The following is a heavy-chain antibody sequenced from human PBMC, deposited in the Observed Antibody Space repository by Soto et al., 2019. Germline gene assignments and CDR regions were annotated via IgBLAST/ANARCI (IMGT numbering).Heavy chain of an antibody. Sequence: SGGSLRLSCAASGFTFTNYAMSWVRQAPGKGLEWVSVISDSGSHTYYVDSVKGRFAISRDNFKNTLYLQMNSLGADDTALYYCAKGDMSNWYNHWGQGTLVTVSS. D-gene: IGHD2-15*01. CDR2: ISDSGSHT. CDR1: GFTFTNYA. V-gene: IGHV3-23*01. CDR3: AKGDMSNWYNH. J-gene: IGHJ5*02.